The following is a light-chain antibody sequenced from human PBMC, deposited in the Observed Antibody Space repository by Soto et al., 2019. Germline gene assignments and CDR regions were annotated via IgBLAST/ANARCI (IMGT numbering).Light chain of an antibody. J-gene: IGKJ2*01. CDR1: QSVSSY. Sequence: EIVLTQSPATLSLSPGERATLSCRASQSVSSYLAWYQQKPGQAPRLLIYDASNGATGIPARFSGSGSGTDFTLTISSLEPEDFAVYYCQQRSNWPPWYTFGQGTKLEIK. CDR2: DAS. CDR3: QQRSNWPPWYT. V-gene: IGKV3-11*01.